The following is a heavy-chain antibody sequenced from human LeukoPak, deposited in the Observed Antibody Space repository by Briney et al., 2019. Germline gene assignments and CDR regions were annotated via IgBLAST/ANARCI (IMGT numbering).Heavy chain of an antibody. CDR3: ARVGDCSSTSCYTGFEP. J-gene: IGHJ5*02. V-gene: IGHV4-30-2*01. Sequence: PSETLSLTCTVSGGSINSGGYYWSWIRQPPRKGLEWIGYIYHSVSTYYNPSLKSRVTISVDRSKTQFSLKLSSVPAADTAVYYCARVGDCSSTSCYTGFEPWGPGTPVTVSP. CDR1: GGSINSGGYY. D-gene: IGHD2-2*02. CDR2: IYHSVST.